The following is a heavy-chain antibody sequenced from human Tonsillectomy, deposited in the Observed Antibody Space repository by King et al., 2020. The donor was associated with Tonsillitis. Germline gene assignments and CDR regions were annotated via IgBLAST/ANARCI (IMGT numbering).Heavy chain of an antibody. J-gene: IGHJ4*02. Sequence: QLVESGGGVVQPGRSLRLSCAASGFTFTNYAMHWVRQVPGKGLEWVAVLSYDGSNKHYADSVKGRFTISRDSSRNTLYLQMNSLRPEDTAVYYCARDFGASGGIAGRTPPLFEFWGQGTLVTVSS. D-gene: IGHD1-26*01. V-gene: IGHV3-30*04. CDR3: ARDFGASGGIAGRTPPLFEF. CDR1: GFTFTNYA. CDR2: LSYDGSNK.